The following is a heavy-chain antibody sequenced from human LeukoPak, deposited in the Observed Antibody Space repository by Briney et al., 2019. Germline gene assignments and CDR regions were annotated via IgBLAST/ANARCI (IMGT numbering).Heavy chain of an antibody. CDR1: GFTFSDYY. D-gene: IGHD3-10*01. Sequence: GGSLRLSCAASGFTFSDYYMSWIRQAPGKGLEWVSYISSSGSTIYYADSVKGRFTISRDNSKNTLYLQMNSLRAEDTAVYYCAKCDGSGSPDYWGQGTLVTVSS. CDR3: AKCDGSGSPDY. CDR2: ISSSGSTI. J-gene: IGHJ4*02. V-gene: IGHV3-11*01.